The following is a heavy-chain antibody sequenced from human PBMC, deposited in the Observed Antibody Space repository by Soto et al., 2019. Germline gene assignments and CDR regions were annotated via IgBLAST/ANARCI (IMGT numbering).Heavy chain of an antibody. Sequence: QVQLVASGGGVVQPGRSLSLSCVGSGFTFSSYGMHWVRQAPGKGLEWVSVIWYDGSKKAYADSVKGRFTISRDNSKNTLYLQMNSLRAEDAAVYYCARDLFRMDVWGQGTTLTVSS. CDR1: GFTFSSYG. J-gene: IGHJ6*02. CDR3: ARDLFRMDV. V-gene: IGHV3-33*01. CDR2: IWYDGSKK.